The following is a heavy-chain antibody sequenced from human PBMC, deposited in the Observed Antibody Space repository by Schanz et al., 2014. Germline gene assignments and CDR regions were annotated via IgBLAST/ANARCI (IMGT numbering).Heavy chain of an antibody. CDR1: GFTFSNYA. V-gene: IGHV3-23*01. D-gene: IGHD3-9*01. J-gene: IGHJ4*02. Sequence: EVQLLESGGGLVQPGGSLRLSCAASGFTFSNYAMGWVRQTPGKGLEWVSALTGSGTTTYYADSVKGRFTISRDNSKNTLYLQVNSLRAEDTAVYYCAKHVRSLTGNDYWGQGTLLTVSS. CDR3: AKHVRSLTGNDY. CDR2: LTGSGTTT.